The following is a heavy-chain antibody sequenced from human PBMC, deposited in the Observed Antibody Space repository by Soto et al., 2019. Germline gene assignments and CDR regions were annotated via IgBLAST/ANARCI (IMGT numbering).Heavy chain of an antibody. D-gene: IGHD6-13*01. CDR3: ARASSSWQNWFDP. J-gene: IGHJ5*02. V-gene: IGHV4-30-4*01. CDR2: IYYSGST. Sequence: SETLSLTCTVSGGSISSGDYYWNYIRQPPGKGLEWIGYIYYSGSTYYNPSLKSRVTISLDTSKSQFSLKLSSVTAADTAVYYCARASSSWQNWFDPWGQGTLVTVSS. CDR1: GGSISSGDYY.